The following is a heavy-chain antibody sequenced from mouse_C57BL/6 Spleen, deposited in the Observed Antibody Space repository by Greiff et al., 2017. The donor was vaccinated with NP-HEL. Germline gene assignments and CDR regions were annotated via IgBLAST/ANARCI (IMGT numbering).Heavy chain of an antibody. CDR3: ASIYDGFFDY. CDR2: IYPRSGNT. V-gene: IGHV1-81*01. Sequence: VKLMESGAELARPGASVKLSCKASGYTFTSYGISWVKQRTGQGLEWIGEIYPRSGNTYYNEKFKGKATLTADKSSSTAYMELRSLTSEDSAVYFCASIYDGFFDYWGQGTTLTVSS. J-gene: IGHJ2*01. D-gene: IGHD2-3*01. CDR1: GYTFTSYG.